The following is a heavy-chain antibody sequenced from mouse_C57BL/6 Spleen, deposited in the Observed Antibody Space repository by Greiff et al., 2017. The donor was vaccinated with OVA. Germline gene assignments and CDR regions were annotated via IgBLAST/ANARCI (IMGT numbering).Heavy chain of an antibody. CDR1: GYTFTSYW. CDR3: SRWYFITAIIGYYAMDY. J-gene: IGHJ4*01. V-gene: IGHV1-72*01. CDR2: IDPNSGGT. Sequence: QVQLQQPGAELVKPGASVKLSCKASGYTFTSYWMHWVKQRPGRGLEWIGRIDPNSGGTKYNEKFKSNATLTVYKTSNKAYMQFSNLTSEDSAVYYCSRWYFITAIIGYYAMDYWGQGTSVTVSS. D-gene: IGHD1-1*01.